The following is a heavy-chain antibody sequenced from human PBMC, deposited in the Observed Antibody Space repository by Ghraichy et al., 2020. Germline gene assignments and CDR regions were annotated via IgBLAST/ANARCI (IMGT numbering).Heavy chain of an antibody. V-gene: IGHV4-39*01. CDR3: TKLSEQWLGGWFDP. D-gene: IGHD6-19*01. CDR1: GVSISSTSYY. Sequence: SQTLSLTCAVSGVSISSTSYYWGWIRQPPGKGLEWIASVYYSGSAYYNPSLKSRVTISADTYKNQFSLRLSSVTATDTAVYFCTKLSEQWLGGWFDPWGQGTLVTVSS. J-gene: IGHJ5*02. CDR2: VYYSGSA.